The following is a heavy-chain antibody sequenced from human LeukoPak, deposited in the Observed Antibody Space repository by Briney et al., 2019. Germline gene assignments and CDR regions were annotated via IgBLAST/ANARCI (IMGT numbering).Heavy chain of an antibody. J-gene: IGHJ6*03. D-gene: IGHD6-6*01. CDR1: GFTFDDYG. Sequence: PGGSLRLSCAASGFTFDDYGMSWVRQAPGKGLEWVSGINWNGGSTGYADSVKGRFTISRDNAKNSLYLQMNSLRAEDTAVYYCARDSSSSGRNYMDVWGKGTTVTVSS. CDR3: ARDSSSSGRNYMDV. CDR2: INWNGGST. V-gene: IGHV3-20*04.